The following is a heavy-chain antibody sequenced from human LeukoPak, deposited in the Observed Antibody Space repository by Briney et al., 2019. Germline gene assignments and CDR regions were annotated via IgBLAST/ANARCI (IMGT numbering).Heavy chain of an antibody. CDR3: ARGYRDY. Sequence: GGSLRLSCAASGFTFSTYSMNWVRQAPGKGPEWVSFISSSSSTIYYADSVKGRFTISRDNAENSLYLQMNSLRAEDTAVYYCARGYRDYWGQGTLVTVSS. J-gene: IGHJ4*02. CDR2: ISSSSSTI. CDR1: GFTFSTYS. V-gene: IGHV3-48*04. D-gene: IGHD5-12*01.